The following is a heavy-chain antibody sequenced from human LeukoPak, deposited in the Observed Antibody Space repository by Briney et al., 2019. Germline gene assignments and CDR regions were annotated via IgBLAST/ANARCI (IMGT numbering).Heavy chain of an antibody. Sequence: SETLSLTCAVYGGSFSGYYWSWIRQPPGKGLEWIGEINHSGSTNYNPSLKSRVTISVDTPKNQFSLKLSSVTAADTAVYYCARLGGYYDSSGYYWVDYWGQGTLVTVSS. V-gene: IGHV4-34*01. J-gene: IGHJ4*02. CDR1: GGSFSGYY. CDR3: ARLGGYYDSSGYYWVDY. CDR2: INHSGST. D-gene: IGHD3-22*01.